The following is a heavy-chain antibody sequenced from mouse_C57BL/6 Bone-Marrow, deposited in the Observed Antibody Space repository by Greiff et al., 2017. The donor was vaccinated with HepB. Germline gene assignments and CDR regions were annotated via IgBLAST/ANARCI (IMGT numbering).Heavy chain of an antibody. CDR3: ARFTTVVAPSYWYFDV. J-gene: IGHJ1*03. D-gene: IGHD1-1*01. CDR2: IRNKANGYTT. CDR1: GFTFTDYY. V-gene: IGHV7-3*01. Sequence: EVKVVESGGGLVQPGGSLSLSCAASGFTFTDYYMSWVRQPPGKALEWLGFIRNKANGYTTEYSASVKGRFTISRDNSQNILYLQMNALRAEDSATYYCARFTTVVAPSYWYFDVWGTGTTVTVSS.